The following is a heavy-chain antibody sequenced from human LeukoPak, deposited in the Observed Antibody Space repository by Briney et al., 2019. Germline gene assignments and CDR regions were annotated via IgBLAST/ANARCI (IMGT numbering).Heavy chain of an antibody. Sequence: GESLRLSCAASGFTFSSYAMSWVRQAPGKGLEWVSAISGSGGSTYYADSVKGRFTISRDNSKNTLYLQMNSLRAEDTAVYYCAKDLRYCSGGSCYPNWFDPWGQGTLVTVSS. V-gene: IGHV3-23*01. CDR1: GFTFSSYA. CDR3: AKDLRYCSGGSCYPNWFDP. D-gene: IGHD2-15*01. CDR2: ISGSGGST. J-gene: IGHJ5*02.